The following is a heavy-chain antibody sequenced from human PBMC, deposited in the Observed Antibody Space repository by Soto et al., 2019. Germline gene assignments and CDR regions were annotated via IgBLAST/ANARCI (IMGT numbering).Heavy chain of an antibody. CDR2: ISWTSGSI. CDR1: GFTFDDYA. D-gene: IGHD4-4*01. CDR3: AKRAYSNSPQPHVAHGGNWYYFAY. V-gene: IGHV3-9*01. Sequence: EVQLVESGGGLVQPGRSLRLSCAASGFTFDDYAMHWVRQAPGKGLEWVSGISWTSGSIGYADSVKRRFPISRDSAKNPLSRQLNGLRVEDTALYYCAKRAYSNSPQPHVAHGGNWYYFAYRGQGTLVTVSS. J-gene: IGHJ4*02.